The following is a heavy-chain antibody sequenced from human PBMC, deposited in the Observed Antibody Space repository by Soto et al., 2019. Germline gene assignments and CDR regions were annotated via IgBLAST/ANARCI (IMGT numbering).Heavy chain of an antibody. CDR3: VRRVSGNYDY. J-gene: IGHJ4*02. D-gene: IGHD1-7*01. Sequence: EVQMAESGGGMVQPGGSLRLSCVDSGFTFSSYDMHWVRQAQGKGLEYVSSISSNGGTTYYGNSVKGRFTISRDNSKNTQYLHMGSLRAEDMAVYYCVRRVSGNYDYWGQGTLVTVSS. V-gene: IGHV3-64*01. CDR2: ISSNGGTT. CDR1: GFTFSSYD.